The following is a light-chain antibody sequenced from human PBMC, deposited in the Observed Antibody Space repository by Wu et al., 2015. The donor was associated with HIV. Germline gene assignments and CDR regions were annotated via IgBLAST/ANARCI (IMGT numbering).Light chain of an antibody. J-gene: IGKJ1*01. CDR1: QSIRSH. CDR3: LQYGNSPRA. Sequence: IVLTQSPGTLSLSPGERATLSCRASQSIRSHLAWYQQKPGQAPRLLIYDASSRATGIPDRFSGRGSGTDFTLTISRLEPDDFAVYFCLQYGNSPRAFGQGPRWKSN. V-gene: IGKV3-20*01. CDR2: DAS.